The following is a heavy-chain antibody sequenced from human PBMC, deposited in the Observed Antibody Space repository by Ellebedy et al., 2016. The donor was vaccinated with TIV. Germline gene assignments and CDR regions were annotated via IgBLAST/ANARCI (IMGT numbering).Heavy chain of an antibody. CDR2: ISGSGGST. V-gene: IGHV3-23*01. CDR3: AKTSMVRRVPNWFDP. J-gene: IGHJ5*02. CDR1: GFTFSSYA. D-gene: IGHD3-10*01. Sequence: GESLKISCAASGFTFSSYAMSWVRQAPGKGLEWVSAISGSGGSTYSADSVKGRFTISRDNSKNTLYLQMNSLRAEDTAVYYCAKTSMVRRVPNWFDPWGQGTLVTVSS.